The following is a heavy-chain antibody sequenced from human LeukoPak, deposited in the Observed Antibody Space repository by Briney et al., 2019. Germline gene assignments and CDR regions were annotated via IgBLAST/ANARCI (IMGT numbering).Heavy chain of an antibody. CDR1: GFTFSNYD. J-gene: IGHJ3*02. CDR2: IGTAGDP. Sequence: GGSLRLSCAASGFTFSNYDMHWVRQATGKGLEWVSSIGTAGDPYYAGSVKGRFTISRENAKNSFYLQMNSLRAGDTAVYYCSRGGRLAGNAFDIWGQGTMVTVSS. V-gene: IGHV3-13*05. D-gene: IGHD6-13*01. CDR3: SRGGRLAGNAFDI.